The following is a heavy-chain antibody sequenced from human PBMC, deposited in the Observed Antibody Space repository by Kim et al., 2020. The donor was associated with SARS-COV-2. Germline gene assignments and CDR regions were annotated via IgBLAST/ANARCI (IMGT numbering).Heavy chain of an antibody. D-gene: IGHD3-3*01. CDR1: GGTFSSYA. CDR3: ASIAPITIFGADP. CDR2: IIPIFGTA. V-gene: IGHV1-69*13. J-gene: IGHJ5*02. Sequence: SVKVSCKASGGTFSSYAISWVRQAPGQGLEWMGGIIPIFGTANYAQKFQGRVTITADESTSTAYMELSSLRSEDTAVYYCASIAPITIFGADPWGQGTLVTVSS.